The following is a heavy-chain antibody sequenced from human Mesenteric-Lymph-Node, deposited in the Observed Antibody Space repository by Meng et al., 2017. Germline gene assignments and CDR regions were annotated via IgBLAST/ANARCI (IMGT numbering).Heavy chain of an antibody. V-gene: IGHV3-7*01. CDR3: ATELSYNAFDI. D-gene: IGHD1-7*01. CDR2: IKQDGSKK. CDR1: GFTFSSNW. J-gene: IGHJ3*02. Sequence: GESLRLSCAASGFTFSSNWMNWVRQAPGKGLEWVANIKQDGSKKNYVGSVKGRFTISRDNTKNSLYLQMNSLRAEDTAVYYCATELSYNAFDIWGQGTMVTVSS.